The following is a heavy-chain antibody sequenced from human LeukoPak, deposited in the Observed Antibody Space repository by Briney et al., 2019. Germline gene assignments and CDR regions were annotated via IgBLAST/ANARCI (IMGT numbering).Heavy chain of an antibody. J-gene: IGHJ3*02. V-gene: IGHV4-30-2*01. Sequence: SETLSLTCAVSGGSISSGGYSWSWIRQPPGKGLEWIGYIYHSGSTYYNPSLKSRVTISVDRSKNQFSLKLSSVTAADTAVYYCARGVEWLYDAFDIWGQGTMVTVSS. CDR1: GGSISSGGYS. CDR2: IYHSGST. D-gene: IGHD6-19*01. CDR3: ARGVEWLYDAFDI.